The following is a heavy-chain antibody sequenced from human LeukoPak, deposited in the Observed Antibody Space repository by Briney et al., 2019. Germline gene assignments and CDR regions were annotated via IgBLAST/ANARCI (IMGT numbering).Heavy chain of an antibody. D-gene: IGHD3-22*01. CDR1: GFTFNIYA. J-gene: IGHJ4*02. CDR3: AKDRPNFHESNGHYYSPNGDY. Sequence: GGSLRLSCAASGFTFNIYAMSWVRHAPGKGQEWVSSITSSGDVTFYADPVKDRSTISRDNSKNTLNLQMSRLRAEDTAVYYCAKDRPNFHESNGHYYSPNGDYWGQGTLVTVSS. CDR2: ITSSGDVT. V-gene: IGHV3-23*01.